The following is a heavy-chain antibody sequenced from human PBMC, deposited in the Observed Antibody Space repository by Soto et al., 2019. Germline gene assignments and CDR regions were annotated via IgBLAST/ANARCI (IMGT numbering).Heavy chain of an antibody. J-gene: IGHJ5*02. V-gene: IGHV1-69*06. CDR1: GGTFSSYA. CDR2: IIPIFGTA. Sequence: SVKVPCKASGGTFSSYAISWVRQAPGRGLEWMGGIIPIFGTANYAQKFQGRVTITADKSTSTAYMELSSLRSEDTAVYYCARGDFTMVRGVIPNWFDPWGQGTLVTVSS. CDR3: ARGDFTMVRGVIPNWFDP. D-gene: IGHD3-10*01.